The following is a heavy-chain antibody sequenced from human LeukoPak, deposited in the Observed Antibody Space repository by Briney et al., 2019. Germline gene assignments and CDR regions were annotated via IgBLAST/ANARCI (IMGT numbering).Heavy chain of an antibody. CDR1: GYTFTSYA. V-gene: IGHV7-4-1*02. D-gene: IGHD6-13*01. J-gene: IGHJ5*02. CDR2: INTNTGNP. CDR3: ARDIRAAAGTEYNWFDP. Sequence: GASVKVSCKASGYTFTSYAMNWVRQAPGQGLEWMGWINTNTGNPTYAQGFTGRFVFSSDTSVSTAYLQISSLKAEDTAVYYCARDIRAAAGTEYNWFDPWGQGTLVTVSS.